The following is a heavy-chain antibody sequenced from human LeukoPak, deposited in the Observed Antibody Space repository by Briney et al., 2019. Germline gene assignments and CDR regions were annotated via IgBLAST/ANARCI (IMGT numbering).Heavy chain of an antibody. CDR2: ISGSGGST. D-gene: IGHD5-18*01. V-gene: IGHV3-23*01. Sequence: GGSLRLSCAASGFTFSSYAMSWVRQAPGKGLEWVSAISGSGGSTYYADSVKGRFTISRDNSKNTLYLQMNSLRAEDAAVYYCAKGVRGYSYATFDYWGQGTLVTVSS. CDR1: GFTFSSYA. J-gene: IGHJ4*02. CDR3: AKGVRGYSYATFDY.